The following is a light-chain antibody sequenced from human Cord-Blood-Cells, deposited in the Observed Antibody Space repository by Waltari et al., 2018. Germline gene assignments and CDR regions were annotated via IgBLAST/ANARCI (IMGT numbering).Light chain of an antibody. CDR3: QQYYSYPLT. V-gene: IGKV1-8*01. J-gene: IGKJ4*01. CDR1: PGISSY. CDR2: AAS. Sequence: IRMTQSPFSFPASTGDRINITCRASPGISSYLAWYQQKPGKAPKLLIYAASTLQSGVPSRFSGSGSGTDFTLTISCLQSEDFATYYCQQYYSYPLTFGGGTKVEIK.